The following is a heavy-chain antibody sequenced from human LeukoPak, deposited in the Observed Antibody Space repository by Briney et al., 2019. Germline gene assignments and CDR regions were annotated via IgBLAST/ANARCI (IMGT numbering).Heavy chain of an antibody. CDR1: GFTFSSYE. J-gene: IGHJ4*02. V-gene: IGHV3-48*03. Sequence: GGSLRLSCAASGFTFSSYEMNWVRQAPGKGLYWVSYISSSGSTIYYADSVKGRFTISRDNAKNSLYLQMNSLRAEYTAVYYCARSLRRYYYDSSGYYGNFDYWGQGTLVTVSS. CDR3: ARSLRRYYYDSSGYYGNFDY. CDR2: ISSSGSTI. D-gene: IGHD3-22*01.